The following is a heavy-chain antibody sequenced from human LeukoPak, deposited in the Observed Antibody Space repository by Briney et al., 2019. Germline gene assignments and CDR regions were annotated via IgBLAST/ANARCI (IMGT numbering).Heavy chain of an antibody. Sequence: MSWVRQAPGKGLEWVSSISGGGETTYYADSAKGRFTISRDNSQNTLYLQMNSLRAEDTAVYYCARDYADYVGYFFFDYWGQGTLVTVSS. CDR3: ARDYADYVGYFFFDY. D-gene: IGHD4-17*01. V-gene: IGHV3-23*01. CDR2: ISGGGETT. J-gene: IGHJ4*02.